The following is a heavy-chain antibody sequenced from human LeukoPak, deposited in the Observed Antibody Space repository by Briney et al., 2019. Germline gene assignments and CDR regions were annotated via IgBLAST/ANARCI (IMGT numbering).Heavy chain of an antibody. V-gene: IGHV1-69*04. J-gene: IGHJ5*02. Sequence: SVKVSCKASGGTFSSNAISWVRQAPGQGLEWMGRIIPIFGIANYAQKFQGRVTITADKSTSTAYMELSSLRSEDTAVYYCARDEMATTYWFDPWGQGTLVTVSS. CDR2: IIPIFGIA. CDR3: ARDEMATTYWFDP. CDR1: GGTFSSNA. D-gene: IGHD5-24*01.